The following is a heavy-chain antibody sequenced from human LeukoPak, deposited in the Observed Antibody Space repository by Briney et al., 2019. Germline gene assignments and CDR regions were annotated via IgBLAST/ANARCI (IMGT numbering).Heavy chain of an antibody. D-gene: IGHD3-16*01. CDR3: ARGFGDFDPRLDY. CDR2: ISISSNTI. V-gene: IGHV3-48*04. CDR1: GFTFSSYS. J-gene: IGHJ4*01. Sequence: GGSLRLSCAASGFTFSSYSMNWVRQAPGKGLEWVSYISISSNTIFYADSVKGRFTISRDNAKELVFLQMNSLRAEDTAIYYCARGFGDFDPRLDYWGHGSVITVSS.